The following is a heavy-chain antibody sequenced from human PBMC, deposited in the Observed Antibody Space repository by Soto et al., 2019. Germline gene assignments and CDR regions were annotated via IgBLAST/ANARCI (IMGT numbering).Heavy chain of an antibody. CDR2: ISNRGTP. V-gene: IGHV4-30-4*01. Sequence: QVQLQESGPGLVKPSQTLSLICTVSGDSISSDNYFWSWIRQPPGQGLEWIGYISNRGTPYYNPSLKSRVTISLDTSKNRVSLHMYSVTAADTAVYYCAREVNVVALSDAFDIWGQGTMVTVSS. CDR1: GDSISSDNYF. CDR3: AREVNVVALSDAFDI. J-gene: IGHJ3*02. D-gene: IGHD2-8*01.